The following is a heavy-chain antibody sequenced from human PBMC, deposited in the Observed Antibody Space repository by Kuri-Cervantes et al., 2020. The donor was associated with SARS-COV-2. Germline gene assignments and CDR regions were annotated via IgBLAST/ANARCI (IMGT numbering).Heavy chain of an antibody. D-gene: IGHD3-16*01. J-gene: IGHJ4*02. CDR1: GFTFSSYA. V-gene: IGHV3-30*04. CDR3: ARDPYYYGDYPDY. CDR2: ISYDGSNK. Sequence: LSLTCAASGFTFSSYAMHWVRQAPGKGLEWVAVISYDGSNKYYADSVKGRFTISRDNSKNTMYLQMNSLRAEDTAVYYCARDPYYYGDYPDYWGQGTLVTVSS.